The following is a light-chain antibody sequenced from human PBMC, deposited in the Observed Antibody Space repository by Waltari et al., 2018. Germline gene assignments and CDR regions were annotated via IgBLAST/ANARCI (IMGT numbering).Light chain of an antibody. V-gene: IGKV3-20*01. CDR3: QHYVRLPAT. CDR1: QSLRGS. Sequence: SCMASQSLRGSFAWYQQKAGQAPRLLIYGASSRATGIPDRFSGSGSGTDFSLTISRLEPEDFAVYYCQHYVRLPATFGQGTKVEIK. CDR2: GAS. J-gene: IGKJ1*01.